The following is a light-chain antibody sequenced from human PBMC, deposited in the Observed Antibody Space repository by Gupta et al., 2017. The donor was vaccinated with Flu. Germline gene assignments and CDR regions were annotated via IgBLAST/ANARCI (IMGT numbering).Light chain of an antibody. CDR2: AAS. Sequence: AIQITQSPSSLSASAGDRVNITCRASQAIRSDLAWYQQKPGKAPKLLIYAASSLQSGVPPRFSGTGSGTVFTLTISSLQPEDFATYYCLQNYNFPLTFGGGTKVEI. V-gene: IGKV1-6*01. J-gene: IGKJ4*01. CDR3: LQNYNFPLT. CDR1: QAIRSD.